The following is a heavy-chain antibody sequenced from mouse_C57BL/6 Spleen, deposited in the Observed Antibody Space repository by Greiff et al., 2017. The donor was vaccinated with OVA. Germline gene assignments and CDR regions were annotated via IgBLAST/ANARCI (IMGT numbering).Heavy chain of an antibody. V-gene: IGHV1-4*01. CDR3: ARGGITTVVAPGYFDV. J-gene: IGHJ1*03. CDR1: GYTFTSYT. CDR2: INPSSGYT. D-gene: IGHD1-1*01. Sequence: QVQLKESGAELARPGASVKMSCKASGYTFTSYTMHWVKQRPGQGLEWIGYINPSSGYTKYNQKFKDKATLTADKSSSTAYMQLSSLTSEDSAVYYCARGGITTVVAPGYFDVWGTGTTVTVSS.